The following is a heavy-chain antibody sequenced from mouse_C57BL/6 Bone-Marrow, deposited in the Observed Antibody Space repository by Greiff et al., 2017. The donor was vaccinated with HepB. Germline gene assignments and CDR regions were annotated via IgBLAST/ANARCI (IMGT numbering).Heavy chain of an antibody. CDR1: GYTFTDHT. V-gene: IGHV1-78*01. CDR3: ARGGYDGYYWWYFDV. J-gene: IGHJ1*03. D-gene: IGHD2-3*01. Sequence: VQLQQSDAELVKPGASVKISCKVSGYTFTDHTIHWMKQRPEQGLEWIGYIYPRDGSTKYNEKFKGKATLTADKSSSTAYMQINSLTSEDSAVYFCARGGYDGYYWWYFDVWGTGTTVTVSS. CDR2: IYPRDGST.